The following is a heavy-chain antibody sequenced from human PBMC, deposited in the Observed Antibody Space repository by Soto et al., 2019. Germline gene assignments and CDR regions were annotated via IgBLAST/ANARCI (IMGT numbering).Heavy chain of an antibody. CDR1: VFTFSNYG. Sequence: GGSLRLSCAASVFTFSNYGMHWVRQAPGKGLEWLAVITYDGSHKYYMDSVKGRFTISRDNSKNTLYLQMNSLRPEDTAVYYCAKNTLVSVDYGDYVFGYFQHWGQGTLVTVSS. D-gene: IGHD4-17*01. V-gene: IGHV3-30*18. CDR2: ITYDGSHK. J-gene: IGHJ1*01. CDR3: AKNTLVSVDYGDYVFGYFQH.